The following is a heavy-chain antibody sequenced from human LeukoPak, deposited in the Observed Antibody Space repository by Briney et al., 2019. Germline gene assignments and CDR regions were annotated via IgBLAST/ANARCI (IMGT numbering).Heavy chain of an antibody. CDR2: INPNSGGT. V-gene: IGHV1-2*02. Sequence: ASVKVSSKASGYTFTGYYMHWVRQAPGQGLEWMGWINPNSGGTNYAQKFQGRVTMTRDTSISTAYMELSRLRSDDTAVYYCARIEGSYPHHTYYYGSGREEVDYWGQGTLVTVSS. J-gene: IGHJ4*02. CDR1: GYTFTGYY. D-gene: IGHD3-10*01. CDR3: ARIEGSYPHHTYYYGSGREEVDY.